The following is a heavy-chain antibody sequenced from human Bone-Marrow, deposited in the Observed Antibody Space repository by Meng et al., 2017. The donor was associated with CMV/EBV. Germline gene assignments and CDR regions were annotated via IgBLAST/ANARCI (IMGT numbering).Heavy chain of an antibody. CDR2: ISYDGSNK. V-gene: IGHV3-30-3*01. Sequence: GESLKISCAASGFTFSSHWMSWVRQAPGKGLEWVAVISYDGSNKYYADSVKGRFTISRDNSKNTLYLQMNSLRAEDTAVYYCARVPNWNRDAFDIWGQGTMVTVSS. D-gene: IGHD1-1*01. CDR3: ARVPNWNRDAFDI. J-gene: IGHJ3*02. CDR1: GFTFSSHW.